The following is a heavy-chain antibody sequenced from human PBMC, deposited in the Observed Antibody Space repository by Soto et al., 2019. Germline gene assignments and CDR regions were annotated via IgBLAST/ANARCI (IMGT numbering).Heavy chain of an antibody. J-gene: IGHJ6*02. Sequence: SVKGRFTISRDDARNSVYLQMNSLRGEDTAVYYCARSKGMGGGYGIDVWGHGTTVTVSS. D-gene: IGHD3-16*01. V-gene: IGHV3-48*01. CDR3: ARSKGMGGGYGIDV.